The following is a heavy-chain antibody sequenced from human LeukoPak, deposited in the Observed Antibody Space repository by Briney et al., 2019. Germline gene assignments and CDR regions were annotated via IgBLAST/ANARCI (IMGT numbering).Heavy chain of an antibody. D-gene: IGHD5-24*01. CDR3: AKGHNNYSFTIDY. Sequence: PGGSLRLSCAASGFIFNTYGMGWVRQAPGKGVEWVSDICDSGTGTYYADSGKGRFTISRDNSKNTLYLQMSSLRAEDTAVYYCAKGHNNYSFTIDYWGRGTLVTVSS. V-gene: IGHV3-23*01. CDR2: ICDSGTGT. J-gene: IGHJ4*02. CDR1: GFIFNTYG.